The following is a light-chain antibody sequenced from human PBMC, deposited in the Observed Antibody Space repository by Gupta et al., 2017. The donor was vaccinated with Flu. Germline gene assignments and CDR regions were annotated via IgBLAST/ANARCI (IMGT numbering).Light chain of an antibody. CDR2: GAS. J-gene: IGKJ5*01. CDR1: QSVSSN. Sequence: EIVMTQSPATLSVSPGERATLSCRASQSVSSNLAWYQQKPGQAPRLLIYGASTRATGIPARFSFSGSGTEFTLTISSLQSEDFAVDYCQQYNNWPRPITFGQGTRLEI. V-gene: IGKV3-15*01. CDR3: QQYNNWPRPIT.